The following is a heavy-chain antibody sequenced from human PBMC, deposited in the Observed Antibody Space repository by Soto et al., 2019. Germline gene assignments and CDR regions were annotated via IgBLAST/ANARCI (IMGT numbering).Heavy chain of an antibody. D-gene: IGHD3-22*01. CDR2: ISYDGSNK. V-gene: IGHV3-30*18. Sequence: QVQLVESGGGVVQPGRSLRLSCAASGFTFSTYDMHWVRLAPGKGLEWVAVISYDGSNKYYADSVKGRFTISRDNSKNALCLQMNSLRAEDTAVYYCAKDRDDGSGYTDAFDIWGQGTMVTVSS. CDR1: GFTFSTYD. CDR3: AKDRDDGSGYTDAFDI. J-gene: IGHJ3*02.